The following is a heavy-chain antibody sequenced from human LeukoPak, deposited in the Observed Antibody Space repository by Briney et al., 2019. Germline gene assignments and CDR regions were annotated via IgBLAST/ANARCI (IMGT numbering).Heavy chain of an antibody. CDR3: ARVRRGGYSGYEFLGY. CDR2: ISGSGGST. CDR1: GFTFSSYG. V-gene: IGHV3-23*01. J-gene: IGHJ4*02. Sequence: GGSLRLSCAASGFTFSSYGMSWVRQAPGKGLEWVSAISGSGGSTYYADSVKGRFTISRDNSKNTLYLQMNSLRAEDTAVYYCARVRRGGYSGYEFLGYWGQGTLVTVSS. D-gene: IGHD5-12*01.